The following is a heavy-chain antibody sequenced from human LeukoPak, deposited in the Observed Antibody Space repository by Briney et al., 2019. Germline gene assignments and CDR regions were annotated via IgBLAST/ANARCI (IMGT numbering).Heavy chain of an antibody. V-gene: IGHV4-59*01. CDR1: GASISSYY. CDR3: ARGHYGLGP. D-gene: IGHD3-10*01. J-gene: IGHJ5*02. CDR2: IYYSGDI. Sequence: SETLSLTCTVSGASISSYYWSWIRQSPGKGLEWIAYIYYSGDINYNPSLKSRVTISLDTSKNQVSLKLTSVTAADTAVYYCARGHYGLGPWGQGTLVTVSS.